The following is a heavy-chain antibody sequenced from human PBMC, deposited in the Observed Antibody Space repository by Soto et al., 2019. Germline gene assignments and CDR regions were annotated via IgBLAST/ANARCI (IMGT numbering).Heavy chain of an antibody. CDR3: AREGGIYGDYAPMPDY. CDR1: GGSISSGDYY. Sequence: QVQLQESGPGLVKPSQTLSLTCTVSGGSISSGDYYWSWIRQPPGKGLEWIGYIYYSGSTYYNPSLKSRVTISVDTSKNQFSLKLSSVTAADTAVYYCAREGGIYGDYAPMPDYWGQGTLVTVSS. V-gene: IGHV4-30-4*01. CDR2: IYYSGST. D-gene: IGHD4-17*01. J-gene: IGHJ4*02.